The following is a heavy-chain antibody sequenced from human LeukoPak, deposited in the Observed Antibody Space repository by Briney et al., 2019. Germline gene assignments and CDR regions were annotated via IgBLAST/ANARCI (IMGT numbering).Heavy chain of an antibody. CDR2: INPNSGGT. D-gene: IGHD3-10*01. CDR1: VYTFTGYY. CDR3: ARVDYYGSGSYDQPYDY. J-gene: IGHJ4*02. Sequence: ASVKVSCKASVYTFTGYYMHWVRQAPGQGLEWMGWINPNSGGTNYAQKFQGRVTMTRDTSISTAYMELSRLRSDDTAVYYCARVDYYGSGSYDQPYDYWGQGTLVTVSS. V-gene: IGHV1-2*02.